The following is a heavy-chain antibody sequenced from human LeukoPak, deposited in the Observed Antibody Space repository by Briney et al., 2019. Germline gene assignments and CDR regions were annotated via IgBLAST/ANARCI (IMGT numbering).Heavy chain of an antibody. CDR2: INPNSGGT. Sequence: ASVKVSCKASGYTFTSYYMHWVRPAPGQGLEWMGWINPNSGGTNYAQKFQGRVTMTRDTSISTAYMELSRLRSDDTAVYYCARDPPSVVAASGDGDYWGQGTLVTVSS. V-gene: IGHV1-2*02. J-gene: IGHJ4*02. CDR1: GYTFTSYY. D-gene: IGHD2-15*01. CDR3: ARDPPSVVAASGDGDY.